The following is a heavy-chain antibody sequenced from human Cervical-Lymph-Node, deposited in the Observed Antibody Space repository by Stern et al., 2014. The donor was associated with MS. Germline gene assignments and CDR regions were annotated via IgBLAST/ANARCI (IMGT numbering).Heavy chain of an antibody. Sequence: EVQLVESGGGLEKPGRSLRLSCAASGFTFADYAMHWVRQAPGKGLEWVSGISWNSVSIGYADSVKGRFTISRDNAKNSLYLQMNSLRAEDTALYYCAKDKNYGDYVGLDYWGQGTLVTVSS. D-gene: IGHD4-17*01. J-gene: IGHJ4*02. V-gene: IGHV3-9*01. CDR1: GFTFADYA. CDR3: AKDKNYGDYVGLDY. CDR2: ISWNSVSI.